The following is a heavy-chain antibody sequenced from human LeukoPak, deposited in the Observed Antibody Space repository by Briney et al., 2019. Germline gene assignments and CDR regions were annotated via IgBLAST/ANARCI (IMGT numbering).Heavy chain of an antibody. CDR2: ISGSGAST. CDR3: SKDGFYGSGSYLGYFQH. CDR1: GFTLSRYA. J-gene: IGHJ1*01. D-gene: IGHD3-10*01. V-gene: IGHV3-23*01. Sequence: PGGSLRLSCAASGFTLSRYAMSWVRPAPGKGLEWVSGISGSGASTYYADSVKGRFTISRDNFKNTLYLQMNSLRAEDTAVYYCSKDGFYGSGSYLGYFQHWGQGTLVTVSS.